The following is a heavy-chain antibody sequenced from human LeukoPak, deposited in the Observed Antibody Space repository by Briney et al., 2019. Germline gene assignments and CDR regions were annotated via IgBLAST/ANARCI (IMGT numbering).Heavy chain of an antibody. D-gene: IGHD3-16*01. Sequence: PGGSLRLPCAASGFTFSSYAMHWVRQAPGKGLEWVSGISWNSGSIGYADSVKGRFTISGDNAKNSLYLQMNSLRAEDTALYYCAKDLDSSAVWGSADYWGQGTLVTVSS. CDR3: AKDLDSSAVWGSADY. CDR2: ISWNSGSI. V-gene: IGHV3-9*01. J-gene: IGHJ4*02. CDR1: GFTFSSYA.